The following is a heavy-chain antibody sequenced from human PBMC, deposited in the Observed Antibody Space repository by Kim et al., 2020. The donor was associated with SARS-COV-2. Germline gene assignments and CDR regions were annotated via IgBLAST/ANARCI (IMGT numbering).Heavy chain of an antibody. CDR1: GGSISSSSYY. CDR3: ARDKGYCSSTSCYFGGPHNWFDP. J-gene: IGHJ5*02. CDR2: IYYSGST. Sequence: SETLSLTCTVSGGSISSSSYYWGWIRQPPGKGLEWIGSIYYSGSTYYNPSLKSRVTISVDTSKNQFSLKLSSVTAADTAVYYCARDKGYCSSTSCYFGGPHNWFDPWGQGTLVIVSS. D-gene: IGHD2-2*01. V-gene: IGHV4-39*07.